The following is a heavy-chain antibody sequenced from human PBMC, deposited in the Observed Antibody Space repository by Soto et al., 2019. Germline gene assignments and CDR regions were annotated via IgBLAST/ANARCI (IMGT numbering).Heavy chain of an antibody. CDR2: IYWDDDK. J-gene: IGHJ1*01. CDR1: GLSLSTSGVG. V-gene: IGHV2-5*02. Sequence: SGPTLVNPTQTLTLTCTFSGLSLSTSGVGVGWIRQPPGKALEWLALIYWDDDKRYSPSLKSRLTITKDTSKNQVVLTMTNMDPVDTATYFFSHRRYRRSRQAYCGQGSLVPVSS. D-gene: IGHD2-15*01. CDR3: SHRRYRRSRQAY.